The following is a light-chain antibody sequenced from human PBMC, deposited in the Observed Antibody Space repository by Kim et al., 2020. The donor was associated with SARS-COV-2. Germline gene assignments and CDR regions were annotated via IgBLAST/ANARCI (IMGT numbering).Light chain of an antibody. Sequence: GQRVTISCSGSTSNSGTNTVYWCQHLPGAAPKLIIYGSRERPSGVPDRFSGSHAGTSASLAISGLQSEDEADYYCAAWDDSLNGRIFGGGTQLTVL. V-gene: IGLV1-44*01. CDR3: AAWDDSLNGRI. CDR1: TSNSGTNT. J-gene: IGLJ2*01. CDR2: GSR.